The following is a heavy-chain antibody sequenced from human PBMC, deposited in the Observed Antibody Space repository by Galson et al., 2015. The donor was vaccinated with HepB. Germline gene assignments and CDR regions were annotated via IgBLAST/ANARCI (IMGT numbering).Heavy chain of an antibody. V-gene: IGHV3-7*01. CDR2: IKHDGREK. Sequence: SLRLSCAGSGFNSSIFWMRWVRQAPGKGLEWVANIKHDGREKYYVGPVKGRFTISRDNAGNSLYLQMNSLRGEDTALYYCARSSGGYFDSWGQGILVTVSS. CDR3: ARSSGGYFDS. J-gene: IGHJ4*02. CDR1: GFNSSIFW. D-gene: IGHD1-26*01.